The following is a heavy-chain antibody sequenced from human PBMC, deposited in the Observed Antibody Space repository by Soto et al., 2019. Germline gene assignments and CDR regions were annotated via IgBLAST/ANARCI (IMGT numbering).Heavy chain of an antibody. CDR2: MNPNSGNT. CDR3: ARGREGSPPSYYYYMDV. V-gene: IGHV1-8*01. Sequence: QVQLVQSGAEVKKPGASLKVSCKASGYTFNSNDINWVRQATGQWLEWLGWMNPNSGNTGDAQKFQGRVTMTRNTSIRTAYMELSSLRSEDTDVYYCARGREGSPPSYYYYMDVWGNGTTVTVSS. J-gene: IGHJ6*03. D-gene: IGHD1-26*01. CDR1: GYTFNSND.